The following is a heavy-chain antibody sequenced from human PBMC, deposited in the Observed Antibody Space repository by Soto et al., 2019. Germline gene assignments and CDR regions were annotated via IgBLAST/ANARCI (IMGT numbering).Heavy chain of an antibody. CDR2: INAYNGNT. J-gene: IGHJ4*02. D-gene: IGHD1-26*01. Sequence: QVQLVQSGAEVKKPGASVKVSCKASGYTFTSYGISWVRQAPGQGLEWMGRINAYNGNTKYTQKLQGRVTMTTDTSTSTAYMELRSLRSDDTAAYYCARDQARAQFDYWGQGTLVTVSS. V-gene: IGHV1-18*01. CDR3: ARDQARAQFDY. CDR1: GYTFTSYG.